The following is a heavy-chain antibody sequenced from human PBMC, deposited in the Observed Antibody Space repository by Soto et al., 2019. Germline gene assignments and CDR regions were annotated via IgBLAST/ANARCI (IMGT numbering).Heavy chain of an antibody. CDR1: DGSISSYY. V-gene: IGHV4-4*07. CDR3: ARDSWDWNYYYYGMDV. Sequence: SETLSLTCTVSDGSISSYYWSWIRQPAGKGLEWIGRIYTSGSTNYNPSLKSRVTMSVDTSKNQFSLKLSSVTAADTAVYYCARDSWDWNYYYYGMDVWGQGTTVTVSS. CDR2: IYTSGST. D-gene: IGHD1-1*01. J-gene: IGHJ6*02.